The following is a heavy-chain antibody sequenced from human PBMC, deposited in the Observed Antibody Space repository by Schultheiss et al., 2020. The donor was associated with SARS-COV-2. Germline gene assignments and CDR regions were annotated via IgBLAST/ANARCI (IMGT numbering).Heavy chain of an antibody. CDR2: IRPGGDEK. J-gene: IGHJ3*02. Sequence: GGSLRLSCAASGFNFNTYWMSWVRQAPGKGLEWVANIRPGGDEKYYVDSVKGRFTISRDNAKNSLYLQMNSLRAEDTAVYYCARGDYYDCSGYYIDAFDIWGQGTMVTVSS. V-gene: IGHV3-7*01. CDR3: ARGDYYDCSGYYIDAFDI. CDR1: GFNFNTYW. D-gene: IGHD3-22*01.